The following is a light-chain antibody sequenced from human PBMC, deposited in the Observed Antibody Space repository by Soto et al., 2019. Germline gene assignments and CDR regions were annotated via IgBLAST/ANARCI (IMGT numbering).Light chain of an antibody. Sequence: IVLTQSPGTLSLSPGERATLSCRAGQSVSNSFLAWYQQKPGQAPRLLIYGASSRATGIPYRFSGSGSGTDFTLTISRLEPEDFAVYYCQQYGSSPYTFGQGTNLEIK. V-gene: IGKV3-20*01. CDR1: QSVSNSF. CDR3: QQYGSSPYT. J-gene: IGKJ2*01. CDR2: GAS.